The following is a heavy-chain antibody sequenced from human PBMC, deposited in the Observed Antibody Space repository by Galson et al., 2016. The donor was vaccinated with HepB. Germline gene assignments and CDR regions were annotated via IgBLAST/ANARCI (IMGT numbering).Heavy chain of an antibody. J-gene: IGHJ4*02. Sequence: SLRLSCAASRFTFSDYAMHWVRQAPGKGLEWVAVISYDGSNKYYPDSVKGRFTISRDNSKNTLNLQMNNVRTEDTSVYCCARVAGGNIGPYDHWGQGILVTVSS. CDR1: RFTFSDYA. D-gene: IGHD4-23*01. V-gene: IGHV3-30-3*01. CDR2: ISYDGSNK. CDR3: ARVAGGNIGPYDH.